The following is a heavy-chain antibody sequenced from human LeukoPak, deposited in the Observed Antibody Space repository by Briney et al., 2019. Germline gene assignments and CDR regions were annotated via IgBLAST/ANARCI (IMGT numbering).Heavy chain of an antibody. Sequence: SETLSLTCAVYGGSFSGYYWSWIRQPPGKGLEWIGETNHSGSTNYNPYLKSRVTISVDTSKTQSYLKLSSVTAADTAVYYCARGIAAAGTYSDGNWFDPWGQGTLVTVSS. CDR2: TNHSGST. J-gene: IGHJ5*02. CDR1: GGSFSGYY. D-gene: IGHD6-13*01. CDR3: ARGIAAAGTYSDGNWFDP. V-gene: IGHV4-34*01.